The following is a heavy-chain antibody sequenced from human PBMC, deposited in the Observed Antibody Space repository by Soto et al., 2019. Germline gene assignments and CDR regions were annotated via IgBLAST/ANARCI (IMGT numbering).Heavy chain of an antibody. CDR1: GFTFSSYS. J-gene: IGHJ3*02. Sequence: EVQLVESGGGLVQPGGSLRLSCAASGFTFSSYSMNWVRQAPGKGLEWVSYISSSSSTIYYADSVKGRFTISRDNAKNSLYLQMNRLRDEDTAVYYCARDSTPNYYDSSGYFLSVDAFDIWGQGTMVTVSS. V-gene: IGHV3-48*02. CDR2: ISSSSSTI. D-gene: IGHD3-22*01. CDR3: ARDSTPNYYDSSGYFLSVDAFDI.